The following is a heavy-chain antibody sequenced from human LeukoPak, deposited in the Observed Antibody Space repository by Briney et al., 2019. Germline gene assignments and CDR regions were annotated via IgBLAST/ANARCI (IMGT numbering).Heavy chain of an antibody. CDR3: ARDRSAAAWIDY. Sequence: SETLSLTCTVSGGSISSGSYYWSWIRQPAGKGLEWIGRIYTSGSTNYNPSLKSRVTISVDTSENQFSLKLSSVTAADTAVYYCARDRSAAAWIDYWGQGTLVTVSS. CDR1: GGSISSGSYY. J-gene: IGHJ4*02. D-gene: IGHD6-13*01. V-gene: IGHV4-61*02. CDR2: IYTSGST.